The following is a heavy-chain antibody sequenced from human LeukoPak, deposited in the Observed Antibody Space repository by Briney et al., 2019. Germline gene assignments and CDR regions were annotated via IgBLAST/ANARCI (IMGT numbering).Heavy chain of an antibody. V-gene: IGHV3-69-1*01. D-gene: IGHD3-10*01. CDR3: ARTVTSSGNNWYFEL. J-gene: IGHJ2*01. CDR2: IGSDNKP. Sequence: GGSLRLSCEASGFTFSAYAITWVRQAPGKGLEWVSSIGSDNKPHYSESVKGRFTISRDDPMESLYLQMNSLRADDTAVYYCARTVTSSGNNWYFELWGRGTLVTVSS. CDR1: GFTFSAYA.